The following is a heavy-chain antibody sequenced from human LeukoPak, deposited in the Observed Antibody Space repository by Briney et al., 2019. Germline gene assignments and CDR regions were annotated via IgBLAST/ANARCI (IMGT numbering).Heavy chain of an antibody. D-gene: IGHD3-10*02. Sequence: SGGSLRLSCVASGFIFNSYEMNWVRQAPGKGLEWVSYISGSGLSIYYADSVKGRFTISRDNAKNSLFLQMNSLGAEDTAVYYCAELGITMIGGVWGKGTTVTISS. CDR3: AELGITMIGGV. J-gene: IGHJ6*04. V-gene: IGHV3-48*03. CDR1: GFIFNSYE. CDR2: ISGSGLSI.